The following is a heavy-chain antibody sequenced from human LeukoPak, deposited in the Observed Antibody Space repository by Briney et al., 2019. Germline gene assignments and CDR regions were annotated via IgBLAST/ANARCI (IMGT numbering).Heavy chain of an antibody. V-gene: IGHV4-61*01. D-gene: IGHD3-3*01. J-gene: IGHJ6*02. CDR3: ARVPLDYDFWSGYYYYYGMDV. Sequence: SETLSLTCSVSGGSVSSGSYYWSWIRQPPGKGLEWIGDIYYSGSTNYNPSLKSRVTISVDTSKNQFSLKLSSVTAADTAVYYCARVPLDYDFWSGYYYYYGMDVWGQGTTVTVSS. CDR2: IYYSGST. CDR1: GGSVSSGSYY.